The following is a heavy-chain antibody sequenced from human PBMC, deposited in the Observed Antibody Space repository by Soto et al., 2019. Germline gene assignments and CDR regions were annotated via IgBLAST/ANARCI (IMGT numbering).Heavy chain of an antibody. CDR3: ARHPGMDV. V-gene: IGHV4-39*01. CDR2: INYSGSA. Sequence: QLQLQESGPRLVKPSETLSLTCTVSGGSISTSSGDYWGWIRQPPGKGLEWIGSINYSGSAFHNPSLKSRVTISVDTSKNQVFLKLSSVTVADTAVFYCARHPGMDVW. CDR1: GGSISTSSGDY. J-gene: IGHJ6*01.